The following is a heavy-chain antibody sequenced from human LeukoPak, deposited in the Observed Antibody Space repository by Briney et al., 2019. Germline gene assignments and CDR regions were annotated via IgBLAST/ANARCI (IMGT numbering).Heavy chain of an antibody. CDR1: GFTVSSNY. CDR3: ARAPKGGELDY. Sequence: GGSLRLSCAASGFTVSSNYMSWVRQAPGKGLEWVSVIYSGGSTYYADSVKGRFIISRDNSKNTLYLQMNSLRAEDTAVYYCARAPKGGELDYWGQGTLVTVSS. J-gene: IGHJ4*02. V-gene: IGHV3-53*01. CDR2: IYSGGST. D-gene: IGHD7-27*01.